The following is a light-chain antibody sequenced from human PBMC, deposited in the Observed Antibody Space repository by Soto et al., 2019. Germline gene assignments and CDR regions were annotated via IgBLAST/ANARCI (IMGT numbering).Light chain of an antibody. J-gene: IGKJ2*01. CDR3: QQRSTWPYT. CDR1: QSVSTY. Sequence: EIVLTQSPATLSLSPGDRATLACRASQSVSTYLAWYQQKPGQVPRLLIYDASNRSTGIPARLSGSGSGTDFTLSFSSLEPEHFAVYYCQQRSTWPYTFGQGTKLEIK. V-gene: IGKV3-11*01. CDR2: DAS.